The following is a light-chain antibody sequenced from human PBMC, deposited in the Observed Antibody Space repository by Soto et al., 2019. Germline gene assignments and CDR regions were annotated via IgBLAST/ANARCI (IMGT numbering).Light chain of an antibody. Sequence: QPVLTQPPSVSGAPGQRLTISCAGTSSNIGAGFDVHWYQQLPGTAPKLLIYANDDRPSGVPDRFSGSTSGTSASLAITGFQAEDAADYYCQSYDNSLLAYVFGGGTKVTVL. CDR1: SSNIGAGFD. CDR3: QSYDNSLLAYV. CDR2: AND. V-gene: IGLV1-40*01. J-gene: IGLJ2*01.